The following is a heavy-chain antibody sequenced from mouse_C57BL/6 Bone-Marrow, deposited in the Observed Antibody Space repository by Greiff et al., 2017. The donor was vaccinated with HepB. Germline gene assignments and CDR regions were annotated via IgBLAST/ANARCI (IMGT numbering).Heavy chain of an antibody. CDR2: INPSSGYT. Sequence: QVHVKQSGAELARPGASVKMSCKASGYTFTSYTMHWVKQRPGQGLEWIGYINPSSGYTKYNQKFKDKATLTADKSSSTAYMQLSSLTSEDSAVYYCARYNPPYYYGSSYDYFDYWGQGTTLTVSS. CDR1: GYTFTSYT. J-gene: IGHJ2*01. CDR3: ARYNPPYYYGSSYDYFDY. D-gene: IGHD1-1*01. V-gene: IGHV1-4*01.